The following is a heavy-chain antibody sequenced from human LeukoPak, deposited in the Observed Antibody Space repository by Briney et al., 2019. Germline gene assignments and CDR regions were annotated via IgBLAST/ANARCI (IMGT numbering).Heavy chain of an antibody. CDR2: IKQDGSEK. D-gene: IGHD5-24*01. CDR3: ARASDPWLQLT. CDR1: GFTFSNYW. V-gene: IGHV3-7*05. Sequence: GGSLRLSCAASGFTFSNYWMIWVRKAPGKGLEWVGNIKQDGSEKRYADSVRGRFSISRDNAQTSLYLQMNSLRAEDTAVYYCARASDPWLQLTWGQGTLVTVSS. J-gene: IGHJ5*02.